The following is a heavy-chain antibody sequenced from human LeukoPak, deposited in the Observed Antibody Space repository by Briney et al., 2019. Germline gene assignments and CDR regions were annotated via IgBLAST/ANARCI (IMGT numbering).Heavy chain of an antibody. J-gene: IGHJ6*02. CDR3: ARDRGYGGNLDYYYGMDV. CDR2: IYSCGST. Sequence: GGSLRLSCEASGFTVSSNYMSWVRQAPGKGLEWFSVIYSCGSTYYADSVKGRFTISRDNSKNTLYLQMNSLRAEDTAVYYCARDRGYGGNLDYYYGMDVWGQGTTVTVSS. D-gene: IGHD4-23*01. CDR1: GFTVSSNY. V-gene: IGHV3-66*01.